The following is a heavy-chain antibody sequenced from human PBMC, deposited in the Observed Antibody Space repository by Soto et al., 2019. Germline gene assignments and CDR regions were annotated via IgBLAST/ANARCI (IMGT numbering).Heavy chain of an antibody. Sequence: PGGSLRLSCAASGFTFSSYAMSWVRQAPGKGLELVSAISGSGGSTYYADSVKGRFTISRDNSKNTLYLQMNSLRAEDTAVYYCAKDQDIVVVPAAMAGVLAPWGQGTLVTVSS. V-gene: IGHV3-23*01. CDR3: AKDQDIVVVPAAMAGVLAP. D-gene: IGHD2-2*01. CDR2: ISGSGGST. J-gene: IGHJ5*02. CDR1: GFTFSSYA.